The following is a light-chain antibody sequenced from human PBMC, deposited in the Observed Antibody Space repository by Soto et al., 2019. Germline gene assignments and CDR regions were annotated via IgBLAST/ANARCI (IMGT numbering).Light chain of an antibody. CDR1: QSIGTY. Sequence: EIVLTQSPATLSLSPGERATLFCRASQSIGTYLAWYQQKSCQAPRLLIYDASNRATGIPARFSGGGSGTDFTLTVSSLEPEDFAVYYCQQRSNWPPTFGQGTKLEI. V-gene: IGKV3-11*01. CDR2: DAS. CDR3: QQRSNWPPT. J-gene: IGKJ2*01.